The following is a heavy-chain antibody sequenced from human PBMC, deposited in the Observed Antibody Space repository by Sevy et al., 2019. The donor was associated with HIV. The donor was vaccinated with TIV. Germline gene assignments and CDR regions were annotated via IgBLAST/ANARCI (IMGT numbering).Heavy chain of an antibody. D-gene: IGHD2-15*01. CDR2: IHSGGKI. V-gene: IGHV3-53*01. CDR1: GFSVSSNY. Sequence: GGSLRLSCAASGFSVSSNYMSWVRQAPGKGPEWVSVIHSGGKISYADSVQGRFTTSRENSRNTLYLQMNSLRAEDTAVYYCAREDIVLGEDNYYGIDVWGQGTTVTVSS. CDR3: AREDIVLGEDNYYGIDV. J-gene: IGHJ6*02.